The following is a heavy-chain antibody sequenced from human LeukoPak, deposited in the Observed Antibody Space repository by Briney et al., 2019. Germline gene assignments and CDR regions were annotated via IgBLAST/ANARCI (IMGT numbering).Heavy chain of an antibody. D-gene: IGHD6-13*01. J-gene: IGHJ5*02. CDR2: ISSSSSTI. Sequence: GGSLRLSCAASGFTFSSYAMSWVRQAPGKGLEWVSYISSSSSTIYYADSVKGRFTISRDNAKNSLYLQMNSLRAEDTAVYYCARGAAAGFVGWFDPWGQGTLVTVSS. V-gene: IGHV3-48*01. CDR1: GFTFSSYA. CDR3: ARGAAAGFVGWFDP.